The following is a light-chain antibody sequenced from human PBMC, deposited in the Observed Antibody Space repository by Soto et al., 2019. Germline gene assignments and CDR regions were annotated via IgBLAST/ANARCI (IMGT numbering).Light chain of an antibody. V-gene: IGKV3-20*01. CDR3: QQYGSSPFT. Sequence: EIVLTQSPGTLSLSPGERATLSCRASQSVSSSYLAWYQQKPGQTPWLLFYGASSRATGIPDRFSGSGSGTDFTLTISRLEPEDFVVYYCQQYGSSPFTFGPGTKVDIK. J-gene: IGKJ3*01. CDR1: QSVSSSY. CDR2: GAS.